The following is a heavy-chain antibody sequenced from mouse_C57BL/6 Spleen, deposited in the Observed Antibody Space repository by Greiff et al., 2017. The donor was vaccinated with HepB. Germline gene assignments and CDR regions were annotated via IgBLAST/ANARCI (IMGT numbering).Heavy chain of an antibody. J-gene: IGHJ4*01. CDR1: GYTFTSYW. V-gene: IGHV1-69*01. CDR2: IDPSDSYT. CDR3: ATLRTMDY. D-gene: IGHD1-1*01. Sequence: QVQLQQPGAELVMPGASVKLSCKASGYTFTSYWKHWVKQRPGQGLEWIGEIDPSDSYTNYNQKFKGKSTLTVDKSSSTAYMQLSSLTSEDSAVYYCATLRTMDYWGQGTSVTVSS.